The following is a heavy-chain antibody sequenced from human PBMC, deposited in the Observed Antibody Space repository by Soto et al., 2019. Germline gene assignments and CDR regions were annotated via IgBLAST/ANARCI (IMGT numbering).Heavy chain of an antibody. CDR1: GYTFTSYA. V-gene: IGHV1-3*01. CDR3: ARARSIVGVTGALYDY. D-gene: IGHD1-26*01. Sequence: ASVKVSCKASGYTFTSYAMHWVRQAPGQRLEWMGWINAGNGNTKYSQKFQGRVTITRDTSASTAYMELSSLRSEDTAVYYCARARSIVGVTGALYDYWGQGPLVTVSS. J-gene: IGHJ4*02. CDR2: INAGNGNT.